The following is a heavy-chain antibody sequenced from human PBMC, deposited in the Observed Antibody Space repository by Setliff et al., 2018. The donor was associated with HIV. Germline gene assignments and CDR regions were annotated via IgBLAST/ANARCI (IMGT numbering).Heavy chain of an antibody. CDR1: RFTFSSYA. CDR3: ATLHHDVSTGRAHYFDY. D-gene: IGHD3-9*01. Sequence: LRLSCAASRFTFSSYAMSWVRQAPGKGLEWVSGITGSAGSTYYADSVKGRFTISRDNSKNTLYLQMNSLRAEDTAVYYCATLHHDVSTGRAHYFDYWGQGTLVTVSS. CDR2: ITGSAGST. V-gene: IGHV3-23*01. J-gene: IGHJ4*02.